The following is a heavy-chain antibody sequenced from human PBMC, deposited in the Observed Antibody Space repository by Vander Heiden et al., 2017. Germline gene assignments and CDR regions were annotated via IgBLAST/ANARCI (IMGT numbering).Heavy chain of an antibody. CDR2: INHSGST. V-gene: IGHV4-34*01. CDR3: ARGTRGYSFYKHFDY. Sequence: QVQLQQWGAGLLKPSETLSLTCAVYGGSFSGYYWSWIRQPPGKGLEWIGEINHSGSTNYNPSLKSRVTISVDTSKNQFSLKLSSVTAADTAVYYCARGTRGYSFYKHFDYWGQGTLVTVSS. J-gene: IGHJ4*02. CDR1: GGSFSGYY. D-gene: IGHD5-18*01.